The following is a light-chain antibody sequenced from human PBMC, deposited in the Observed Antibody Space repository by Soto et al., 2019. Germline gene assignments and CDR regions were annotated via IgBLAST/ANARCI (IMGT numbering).Light chain of an antibody. Sequence: EIVMTQSPATLSVSPGDGATLSCRAGQSVSSNLAWYQQKPGQAPRHLIYGASTRATGIPARFSGSGSGTEFTLTISSLQSEDFAVYYCQQYNNWPYTFGQGTKLEIK. CDR1: QSVSSN. CDR2: GAS. J-gene: IGKJ2*01. CDR3: QQYNNWPYT. V-gene: IGKV3-15*01.